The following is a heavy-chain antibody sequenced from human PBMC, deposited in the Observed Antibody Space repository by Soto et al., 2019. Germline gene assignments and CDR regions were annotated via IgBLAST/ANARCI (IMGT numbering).Heavy chain of an antibody. CDR2: IKQDATEK. V-gene: IGHV3-7*04. D-gene: IGHD1-26*01. Sequence: EVQLVESGGGLVQPGGSLRLSCAASGFTFSSYWMSWVRQAPGKGLEWVANIKQDATEKYYVDSVKGRFTISRDNAQRALLLQMHSLRAQDTAVYYCARLVSAAANDYWGQGTLVTVSS. J-gene: IGHJ4*02. CDR1: GFTFSSYW. CDR3: ARLVSAAANDY.